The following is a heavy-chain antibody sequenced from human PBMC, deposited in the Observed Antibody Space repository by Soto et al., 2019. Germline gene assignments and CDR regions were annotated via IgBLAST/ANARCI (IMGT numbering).Heavy chain of an antibody. CDR1: GFTFSSYW. D-gene: IGHD3-10*01. V-gene: IGHV3-74*01. J-gene: IGHJ5*01. CDR3: EKVGYYGSRSLGFDS. CDR2: INNDGSSI. Sequence: PGESLRLTCAASGFTFSSYWMHWGLQAPGKGLVWVSRINNDGSSISYADSVKGRFTISRDNSKNTLYLQMNSLRVEDTAVYYCEKVGYYGSRSLGFDSWGQGTLVTVSS.